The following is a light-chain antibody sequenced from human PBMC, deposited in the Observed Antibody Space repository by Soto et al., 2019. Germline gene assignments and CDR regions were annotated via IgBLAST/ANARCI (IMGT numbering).Light chain of an antibody. CDR3: QQSYSTTWT. J-gene: IGKJ1*01. Sequence: DIQMTQSPSSLCESAGDRVTITCRASQGISTYLNWYQQKPGKAPKLLIYAASSLQSGVPSRFSGSGSETDFTLTISSLQPEDFATYSCQQSYSTTWTFGQGTKVDIK. V-gene: IGKV1-39*01. CDR1: QGISTY. CDR2: AAS.